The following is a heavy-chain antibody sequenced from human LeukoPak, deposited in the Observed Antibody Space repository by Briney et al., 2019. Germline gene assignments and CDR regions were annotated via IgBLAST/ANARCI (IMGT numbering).Heavy chain of an antibody. CDR1: GFTFSSYG. CDR3: ARDSDAYYDFWSGYYTGNWFDP. J-gene: IGHJ5*02. CDR2: ISSSSSTI. V-gene: IGHV3-48*01. D-gene: IGHD3-3*01. Sequence: PGRFLRLSCAASGFTFSSYGMHWVRQAPGKGLEWVSYISSSSSTIYYADSVKGRFTISRDNAKNSLYLQMNSLRAEDTAVYYCARDSDAYYDFWSGYYTGNWFDPWGQGTLVTVSS.